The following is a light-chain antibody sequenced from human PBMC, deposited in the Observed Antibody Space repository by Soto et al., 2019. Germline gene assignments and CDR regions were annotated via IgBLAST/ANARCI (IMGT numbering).Light chain of an antibody. CDR1: QSIKNW. J-gene: IGKJ1*01. CDR2: KAS. CDR3: QQYNTFWT. Sequence: DIQMTQSPSTLSASVGDRVTITFRASQSIKNWLAWYQQKPGEAPKLLIYKASTLESGVPSRFSGSGSGTDFTLTISSLQPDDSATYYCQQYNTFWTFGQGTKVDNK. V-gene: IGKV1-5*03.